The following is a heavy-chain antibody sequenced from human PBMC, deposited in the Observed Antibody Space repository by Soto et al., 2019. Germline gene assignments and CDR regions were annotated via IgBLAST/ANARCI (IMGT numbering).Heavy chain of an antibody. CDR3: AKSVYNWNDRFFDY. J-gene: IGHJ4*02. V-gene: IGHV3-30*18. CDR2: ILDDGNNK. CDR1: GFTFSTYG. D-gene: IGHD1-1*01. Sequence: QVRLVESGGGVVQPGRSLRLSCAASGFTFSTYGMHWVRQAPGTGWGWVAVILDDGNNKYYADSVKGRFTNSRDNSKNTLYLQMSSMRAEDTAVYYCAKSVYNWNDRFFDYWGQGTLVTVSS.